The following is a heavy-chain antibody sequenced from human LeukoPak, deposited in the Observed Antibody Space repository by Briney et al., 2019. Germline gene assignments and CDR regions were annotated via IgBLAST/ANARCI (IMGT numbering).Heavy chain of an antibody. CDR2: ISSSSSYI. Sequence: TGGSLRLSCAASGFTFSSYSMNWVRQAPGKGLEWVSSISSSSSYIYYADSVKGRFTISRDNAKNSLYLQMNSLRVEDTAVYYCASEDAPIVGATFQLDYWGQGTLVTVSS. V-gene: IGHV3-21*01. J-gene: IGHJ4*02. CDR1: GFTFSSYS. CDR3: ASEDAPIVGATFQLDY. D-gene: IGHD1-26*01.